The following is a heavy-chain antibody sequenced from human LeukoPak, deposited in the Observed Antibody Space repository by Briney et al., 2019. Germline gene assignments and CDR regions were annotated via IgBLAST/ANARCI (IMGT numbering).Heavy chain of an antibody. CDR1: GGSISGGSYY. V-gene: IGHV4-61*02. J-gene: IGHJ4*02. CDR2: IYTSGST. Sequence: SETLSLTCTVSGGSISGGSYYWSWIRQPAGKGLEWIGRIYTSGSTNYNPSLKSRVTISVDTSKNQFSLKLSSVTAADTAVYYCARVSFRSSYYGDYAYYFDYWGQGTLVTVSS. D-gene: IGHD4-17*01. CDR3: ARVSFRSSYYGDYAYYFDY.